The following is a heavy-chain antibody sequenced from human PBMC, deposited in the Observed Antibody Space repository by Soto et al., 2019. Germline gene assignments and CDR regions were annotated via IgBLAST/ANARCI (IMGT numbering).Heavy chain of an antibody. D-gene: IGHD5-12*01. Sequence: QVQLVQSGAEVKKPGSSVKVSCNASGGTFSSYAISWVRQATGQGLEWMGGIIHIFGTANYAQKFQGRVTITADESTSTAYMELSSLRSEDTAVYYCARDYSGYDFNWFDPWGQGPLVTVSS. V-gene: IGHV1-69*01. CDR1: GGTFSSYA. J-gene: IGHJ5*02. CDR2: IIHIFGTA. CDR3: ARDYSGYDFNWFDP.